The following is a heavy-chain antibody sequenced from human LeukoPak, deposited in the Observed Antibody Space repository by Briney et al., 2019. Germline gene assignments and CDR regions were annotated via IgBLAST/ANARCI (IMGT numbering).Heavy chain of an antibody. CDR3: ARHHRRVRLNWFDP. V-gene: IGHV4-39*01. J-gene: IGHJ5*02. Sequence: PSETLSLTCTVSSGSISRSYYYWGWIRQPPGKGLEWVGSVYYSGNTFYSPSLKSRVTISVDTSKNQFSLKLSSVTAADTAVYYCARHHRRVRLNWFDPWGQGTLVTVSS. D-gene: IGHD6-25*01. CDR1: SGSISRSYYY. CDR2: VYYSGNT.